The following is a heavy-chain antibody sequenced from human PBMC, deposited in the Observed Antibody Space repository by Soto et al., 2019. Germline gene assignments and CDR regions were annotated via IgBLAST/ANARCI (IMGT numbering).Heavy chain of an antibody. CDR3: ARVVGAIGHGFDP. D-gene: IGHD1-26*01. CDR2: ISAYNYNT. V-gene: IGHV1-18*01. CDR1: GYTFTSYG. J-gene: IGHJ5*02. Sequence: QVQLVQSGAEVKKPGASVKVSCKASGYTFTSYGLSWVRQAPGQGLEWMGRISAYNYNTNYAQKLQGRVTMTTDTSTSTAYMERRSLRTDDTAVYYCARVVGAIGHGFDPWGQGTLVNVSS.